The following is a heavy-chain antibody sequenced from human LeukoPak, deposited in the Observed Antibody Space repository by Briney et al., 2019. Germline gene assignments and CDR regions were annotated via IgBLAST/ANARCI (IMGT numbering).Heavy chain of an antibody. J-gene: IGHJ4*02. CDR2: IYYSGST. V-gene: IGHV4-39*07. Sequence: PSETLSLTCAVSGGSISSSSYYWGWIRQPPGKGLEWIGSIYYSGSTYYNPSLKSRVTISVDTSKNQFSLKLSSVTAADTAVYYCARVPNSYDSRNNRYFDYWGQGTLVTVSS. D-gene: IGHD3-22*01. CDR3: ARVPNSYDSRNNRYFDY. CDR1: GGSISSSSYY.